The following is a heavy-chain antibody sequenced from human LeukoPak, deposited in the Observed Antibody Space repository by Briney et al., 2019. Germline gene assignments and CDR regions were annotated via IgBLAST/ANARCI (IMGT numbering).Heavy chain of an antibody. J-gene: IGHJ4*02. V-gene: IGHV3-66*02. CDR2: IYSGGST. Sequence: GGSLRLSCAASGFTVSSNYMSWVRQAPGKGLEWVSVIYSGGSTYYADSVKGRFTISRDNSKNTLYLQMNSLRAEDTAVYYCGRGKGEYSNYEVYWGQGTLVTVSS. CDR1: GFTVSSNY. CDR3: GRGKGEYSNYEVY. D-gene: IGHD4-11*01.